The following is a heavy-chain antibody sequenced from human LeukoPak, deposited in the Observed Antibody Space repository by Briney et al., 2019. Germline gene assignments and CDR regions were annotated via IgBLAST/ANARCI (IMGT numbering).Heavy chain of an antibody. D-gene: IGHD2-2*01. CDR1: GFTFSSYA. Sequence: GGSLRVSCAASGFTFSSYAMHWVRQAPGKGLEWVAVISCDGSNKYYADSVKGRFTISRDNSKNTLYLQMNSLRAEDTAVYYCAGGYCSSTSCYANGPIDYWGQGTLVTVSS. V-gene: IGHV3-30*04. CDR3: AGGYCSSTSCYANGPIDY. CDR2: ISCDGSNK. J-gene: IGHJ4*02.